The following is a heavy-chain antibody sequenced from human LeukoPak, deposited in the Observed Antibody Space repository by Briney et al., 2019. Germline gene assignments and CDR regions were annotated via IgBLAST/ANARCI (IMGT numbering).Heavy chain of an antibody. CDR1: SGSINSGSSF. CDR2: IYPSGTT. V-gene: IGHV4-30-4*08. D-gene: IGHD2-21*01. CDR3: SKDSHD. J-gene: IGHJ4*02. Sequence: SETLSLTCTVSSGSINSGSSFWSWVRQPPGKGLEWIGYIYPSGTTYYEPSLKSRVTISVDTSNNQFSLSLDSVTAAGTAVYFCSKDSHDWGQGTLVIVSS.